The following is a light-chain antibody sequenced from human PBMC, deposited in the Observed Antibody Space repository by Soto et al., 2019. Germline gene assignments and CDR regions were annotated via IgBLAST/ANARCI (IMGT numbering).Light chain of an antibody. Sequence: PGERATLSCRASQSVSSSYLAWYQQKPGQAPRLLIYGASSRATGIPDRFSGSGSGTDFTLTISRLEPEDFAVYYCQQYGSSRTFGQGTRLE. CDR2: GAS. V-gene: IGKV3-20*01. J-gene: IGKJ5*01. CDR1: QSVSSSY. CDR3: QQYGSSRT.